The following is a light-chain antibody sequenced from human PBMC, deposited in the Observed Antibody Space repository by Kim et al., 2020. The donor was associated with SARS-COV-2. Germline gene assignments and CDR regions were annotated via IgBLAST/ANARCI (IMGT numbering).Light chain of an antibody. Sequence: DIQMTQSLSSLSASVGDRVTITCQASQDIRDYLNWYQQRPGKAPKLLIYDASHLETGVPSRFSGSGSGTHFTFTITSLQPEDIATYYCQQYDNFPTFGGGTKVDIK. CDR3: QQYDNFPT. V-gene: IGKV1-33*01. CDR1: QDIRDY. J-gene: IGKJ4*01. CDR2: DAS.